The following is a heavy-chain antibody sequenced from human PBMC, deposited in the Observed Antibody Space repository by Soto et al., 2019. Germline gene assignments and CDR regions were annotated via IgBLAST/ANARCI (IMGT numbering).Heavy chain of an antibody. CDR1: GFTFSSYG. Sequence: PGGSLRLSCAASGFTFSSYGMHWVRQAPGKGLEWVAVISYDGSNKYYADSVKGRFTISRDNSKNTLYLQMNSLRVEDTAGDDGAKGYHNFSYWGLGTLVTVAS. CDR2: ISYDGSNK. V-gene: IGHV3-30*18. D-gene: IGHD2-2*01. J-gene: IGHJ4*02. CDR3: AKGYHNFSY.